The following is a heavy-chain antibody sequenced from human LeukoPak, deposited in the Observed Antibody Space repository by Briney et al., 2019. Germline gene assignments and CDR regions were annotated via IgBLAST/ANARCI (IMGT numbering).Heavy chain of an antibody. CDR3: ASGKYYDFWSGYYKTNFDY. CDR1: GGSFSGYY. D-gene: IGHD3-3*01. Sequence: SETLSLTCAVYGGSFSGYYWSWIRQPPGKGLEWIGEINHSGSTYYNPSLKSRVTISVDTSENQFSLKLSSVTAADTAVYYCASGKYYDFWSGYYKTNFDYWGQGTLVTVSS. CDR2: INHSGST. J-gene: IGHJ4*02. V-gene: IGHV4-34*01.